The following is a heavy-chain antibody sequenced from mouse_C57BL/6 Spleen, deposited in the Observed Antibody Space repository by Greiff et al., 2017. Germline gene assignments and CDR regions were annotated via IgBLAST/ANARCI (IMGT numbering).Heavy chain of an antibody. D-gene: IGHD2-12*01. CDR1: GYTFTSSW. CDR3: AGYIPTVGYFDV. V-gene: IGHV1-72*01. CDR2: IDPNSGGT. J-gene: IGHJ1*03. Sequence: VQLQQPGPELVKPWASVKLSCKASGYTFTSSWMHWVKQRPGRGLGWIGRIDPNSGGTKYNEKFKSKATLTVYKPSSTAYMQLSTLASEDSSVSYCAGYIPTVGYFDVWGTGTTVTVSS.